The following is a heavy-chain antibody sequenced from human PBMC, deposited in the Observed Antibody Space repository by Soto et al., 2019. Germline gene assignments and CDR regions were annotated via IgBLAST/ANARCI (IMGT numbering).Heavy chain of an antibody. CDR3: ARNLRAGQYCFEV. CDR2: VLHGGRS. V-gene: IGHV4-34*12. D-gene: IGHD2-8*02. Sequence: QVQLRQWGAGLLKPSETLSLTCAVYGGSFSNYYWTWIRQPPGKGLDWIGEVLHGGRSNYNSSLKSRATISLDTSKNQLYLSLTSVTDADTAVYYCARNLRAGQYCFEVWGQGTTFTVSS. J-gene: IGHJ6*02. CDR1: GGSFSNYY.